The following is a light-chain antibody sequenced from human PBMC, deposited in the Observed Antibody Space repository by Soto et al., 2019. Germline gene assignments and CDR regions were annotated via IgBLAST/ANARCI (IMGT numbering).Light chain of an antibody. J-gene: IGLJ2*01. CDR3: CSAANMPSAVV. CDR2: EVV. V-gene: IGLV2-23*02. Sequence: QSALTQPASVSGSPGQSITISCTGTSSDVGNYNLFSWYQHHPGTAPKLMVYEVVKRPSGVSSRFYGSKSGNTASLTITGRLAEDEADYYCCSAANMPSAVVFGGGTNLTVL. CDR1: SSDVGNYNL.